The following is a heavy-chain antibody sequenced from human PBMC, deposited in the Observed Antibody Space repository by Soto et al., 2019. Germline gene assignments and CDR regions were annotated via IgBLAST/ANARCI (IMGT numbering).Heavy chain of an antibody. CDR2: ISGSGGST. V-gene: IGHV3-23*01. D-gene: IGHD4-17*01. CDR1: GFTFSSYA. Sequence: GGSLRLSCAASGFTFSSYAMSWVRQAPGKGLEWVSAISGSGGSTYYADSVKGRFTISRDNSKNTLYLQMNSLRAEDTAVYYCAKVPMTTVVTPGLFDYWGQGTLVTVSS. J-gene: IGHJ4*02. CDR3: AKVPMTTVVTPGLFDY.